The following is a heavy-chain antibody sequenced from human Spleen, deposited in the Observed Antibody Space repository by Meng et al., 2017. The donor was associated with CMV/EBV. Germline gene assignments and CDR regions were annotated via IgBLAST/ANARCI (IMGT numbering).Heavy chain of an antibody. V-gene: IGHV1-69*10. CDR1: GGAFSSYA. J-gene: IGHJ5*02. CDR3: ARVVGGSYYKGGWFDP. CDR2: IIPILGIA. Sequence: SGGAFSSYAISWVRQAPGQGREWMGGIIPILGIANYAQKFQGRVTITADKSTSTAYMELSSLRSEDTAVYYCARVVGGSYYKGGWFDPWGQGTLVTVSS. D-gene: IGHD1-26*01.